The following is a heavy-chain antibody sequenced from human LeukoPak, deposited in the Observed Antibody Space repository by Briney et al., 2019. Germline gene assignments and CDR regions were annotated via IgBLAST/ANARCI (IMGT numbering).Heavy chain of an antibody. CDR2: ITISGST. V-gene: IGHV3-23*01. CDR3: AKVPFASGWYPDY. CDR1: GYTFSSYA. J-gene: IGHJ4*02. Sequence: SCKASGYTFSSYAKSWVRQAPGKGLEWVSSITISGSTYYADSVKGRFTISRDNSKNTLYLQMNSLRAEDTAVYYCAKVPFASGWYPDYWGQGTLVTVSS. D-gene: IGHD6-19*01.